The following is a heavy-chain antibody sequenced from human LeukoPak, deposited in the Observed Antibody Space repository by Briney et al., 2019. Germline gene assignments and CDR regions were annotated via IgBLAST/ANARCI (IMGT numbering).Heavy chain of an antibody. CDR2: ISSSGSTI. Sequence: GGSLRLSCAASGFTFSSYGMNWVRQAPGKGLEWVSYISSSGSTIYYADSVKGRFTISRDNAKNSLYLQMNSLRAEDTAVYYCARDGGYYGMDVWGKGTTVTVSS. CDR3: ARDGGYYGMDV. D-gene: IGHD3-16*01. V-gene: IGHV3-48*03. J-gene: IGHJ6*04. CDR1: GFTFSSYG.